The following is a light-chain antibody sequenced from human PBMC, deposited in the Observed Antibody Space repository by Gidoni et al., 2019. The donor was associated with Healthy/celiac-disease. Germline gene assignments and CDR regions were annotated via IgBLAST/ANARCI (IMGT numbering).Light chain of an antibody. V-gene: IGLV3-1*01. CDR3: QAWDSSTVV. Sequence: SYELTQPPSVSVYPGQTASITCSGDKLGDKYACWYQQKPGQSPVLVIYQDSQRPSGLPERFSGSNSGNTATLTISGTQAMDEAYYYCQAWDSSTVVFGGGTKLTVL. CDR2: QDS. CDR1: KLGDKY. J-gene: IGLJ2*01.